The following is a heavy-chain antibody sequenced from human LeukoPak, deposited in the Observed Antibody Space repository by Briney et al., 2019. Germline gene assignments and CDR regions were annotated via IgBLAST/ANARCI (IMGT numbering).Heavy chain of an antibody. CDR2: IYSGGTT. D-gene: IGHD1-1*01. V-gene: IGHV3-66*04. J-gene: IGHJ4*02. CDR1: GFTVNSNY. CDR3: ARQTGTTSTFDY. Sequence: GGSLRLSCAASGFTVNSNYMSWVRQAPGKGLEWVSAIYSGGTTYYADSVKGRFTISRDNSKNTLYLQMNSLRAEDTAVYNCARQTGTTSTFDYWGQGTLVTVSS.